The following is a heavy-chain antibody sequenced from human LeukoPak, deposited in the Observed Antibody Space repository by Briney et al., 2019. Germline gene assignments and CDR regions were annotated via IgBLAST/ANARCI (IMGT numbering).Heavy chain of an antibody. CDR1: GGSVSSGSYY. CDR3: ARGREYSSSWYAPGY. D-gene: IGHD6-13*01. V-gene: IGHV4-61*01. J-gene: IGHJ4*02. Sequence: SETLSLTCTVSGGSVSSGSYYWSWIRQPPGKGLEWIGYIYYSGSTNYNPSLKSRVTISVDTSKNQFSLKLSSVTAADTAVYYCARGREYSSSWYAPGYWGQGTLVTVSS. CDR2: IYYSGST.